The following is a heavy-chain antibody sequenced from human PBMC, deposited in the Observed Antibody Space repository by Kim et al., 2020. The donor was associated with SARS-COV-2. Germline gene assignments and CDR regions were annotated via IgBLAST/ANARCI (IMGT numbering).Heavy chain of an antibody. J-gene: IGHJ4*02. CDR3: AKVGREVAGIGY. D-gene: IGHD6-19*01. V-gene: IGHV3-30*18. Sequence: GWSLRLSCAASGFTFSSYGMHWVRQAPGKGLEWVAVISYDGSNKYYADSVKGRFTISRDNSKNTLYLQMNSLRAEDTAVYYCAKVGREVAGIGYWGQGTLVTVSS. CDR2: ISYDGSNK. CDR1: GFTFSSYG.